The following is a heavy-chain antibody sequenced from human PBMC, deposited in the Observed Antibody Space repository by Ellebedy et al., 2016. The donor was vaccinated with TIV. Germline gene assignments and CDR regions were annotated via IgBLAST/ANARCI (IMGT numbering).Heavy chain of an antibody. CDR3: ARDLDVGYDSSGYYSGFDY. J-gene: IGHJ4*02. CDR2: INKDGSEK. V-gene: IGHV3-7*03. Sequence: PGGSLRLSCAGSGFTFSFYWMSWVRQAPGKGPEWVANINKDGSEKFYVDSVKGRFTISRDNARNSLYLQMNSLRAEDTAVYYCARDLDVGYDSSGYYSGFDYWGQGTLVTVSS. CDR1: GFTFSFYW. D-gene: IGHD3-22*01.